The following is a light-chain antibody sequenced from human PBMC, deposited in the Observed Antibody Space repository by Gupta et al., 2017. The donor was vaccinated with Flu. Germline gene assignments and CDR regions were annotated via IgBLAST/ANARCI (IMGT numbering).Light chain of an antibody. CDR2: QDS. Sequence: ELTRPPSLSVPPGQTAKITCSVDALSKQYAHWYQQKSGQAPVLLTYQDSETPSGIPERYSGSNPRTTLTLTVNGVHDGDEADYYCQTADTVTPHVLFGVGTKLTVL. CDR3: QTADTVTPHVL. J-gene: IGLJ2*01. CDR1: ALSKQY. V-gene: IGLV3-25*02.